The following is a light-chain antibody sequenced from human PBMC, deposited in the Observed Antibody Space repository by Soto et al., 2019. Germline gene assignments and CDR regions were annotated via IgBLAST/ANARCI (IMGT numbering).Light chain of an antibody. V-gene: IGLV1-51*01. J-gene: IGLJ1*01. CDR2: DYN. Sequence: QSVLTQPPSVSAAPGQKVTISCSGSNSNIGNNYVSWYQQLPVTAPKLLIYDYNQRPSGIPDRFSGSKSGTSATLGITGLQTGDEADYYCGSLDSSLSVYVFGTGTKLTVL. CDR3: GSLDSSLSVYV. CDR1: NSNIGNNY.